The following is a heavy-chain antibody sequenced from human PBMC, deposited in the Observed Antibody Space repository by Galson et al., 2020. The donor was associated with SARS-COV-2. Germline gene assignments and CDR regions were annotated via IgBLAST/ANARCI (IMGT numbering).Heavy chain of an antibody. CDR2: IWYDGSNK. J-gene: IGHJ4*02. Sequence: GESLKISCAASGFTFSSYGMHWVRQAPGKGLEWVAVIWYDGSNKYYADSVKGRFTISRDNSKNTLYLQMNSLRAEDTAVYYCARDSKAGFCLDYWGQGTLVTVSS. D-gene: IGHD3-3*01. CDR1: GFTFSSYG. CDR3: ARDSKAGFCLDY. V-gene: IGHV3-33*01.